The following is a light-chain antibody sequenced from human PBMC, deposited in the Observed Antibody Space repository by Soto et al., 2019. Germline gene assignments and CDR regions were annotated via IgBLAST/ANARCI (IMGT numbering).Light chain of an antibody. Sequence: DIRITQSPSSLSASVGHRATITFRSSQNINSYLNWYQHKPGRAPKVLVYGASSLPSGVPSRFSGSGSGTEFTFTISSLQTEDFATYYCKQSHNAPLTFGGGTKVDIK. V-gene: IGKV1-39*01. CDR2: GAS. J-gene: IGKJ4*01. CDR3: KQSHNAPLT. CDR1: QNINSY.